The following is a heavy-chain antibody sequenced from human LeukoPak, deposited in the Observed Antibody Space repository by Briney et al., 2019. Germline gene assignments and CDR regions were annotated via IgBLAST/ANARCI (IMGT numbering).Heavy chain of an antibody. V-gene: IGHV4-59*08. CDR1: GGSISNYY. D-gene: IGHD6-19*01. CDR2: SYYSGST. Sequence: PSETLSLTCTVSGGSISNYYWSWIRQPPGKGLEWIGYSYYSGSTKYNPSLESRVTISVDTSKNQFSLKLNSVTAADTAVYFCARLLSGWYVEFWGQGTLVTVSS. J-gene: IGHJ4*02. CDR3: ARLLSGWYVEF.